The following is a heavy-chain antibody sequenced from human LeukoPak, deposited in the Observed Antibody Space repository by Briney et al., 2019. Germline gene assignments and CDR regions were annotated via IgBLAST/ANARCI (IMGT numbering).Heavy chain of an antibody. CDR3: TISSGPPDY. V-gene: IGHV3-49*03. J-gene: IGHJ4*02. CDR2: IRIKDHGGTT. CDR1: GFTFGDYG. D-gene: IGHD6-19*01. Sequence: GGSLRLSCTASGFTFGDYGLSWFRQAPGKGLEWVGLIRIKDHGGTTEYAASVKGRFIISRDDSKSIAYLQMNSLKTEDTAVYYCTISSGPPDYWGQGTLVSVSS.